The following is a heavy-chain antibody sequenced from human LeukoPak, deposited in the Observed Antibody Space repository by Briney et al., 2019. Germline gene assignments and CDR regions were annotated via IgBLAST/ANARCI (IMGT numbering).Heavy chain of an antibody. V-gene: IGHV1-8*01. CDR1: GYTFTSYD. CDR2: MNPNSGNT. D-gene: IGHD5-18*01. J-gene: IGHJ6*03. Sequence: ASXTVSCXXSGYTFTSYDINWVRQAPGQGLEWMGWMNPNSGNTVYAQKFQGRVTMTRNTSISTAYMELSSLRSEDTAVYYCARVNSYGYYYYYYMDVWGKGTTVTVSS. CDR3: ARVNSYGYYYYYYMDV.